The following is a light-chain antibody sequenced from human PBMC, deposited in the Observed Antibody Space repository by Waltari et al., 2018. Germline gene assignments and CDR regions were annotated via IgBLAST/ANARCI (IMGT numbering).Light chain of an antibody. Sequence: QSALTQPASVSGSPGPSITISRTGTSSAVGSYTLVSWYQQHPGKAHKLMIYEGSKRPSGVSNRFSGSKSGNTASLTISGLQAEDEADYYCCSYAGSHVVFGGGTKLTVL. CDR2: EGS. CDR3: CSYAGSHVV. J-gene: IGLJ2*01. CDR1: SSAVGSYTL. V-gene: IGLV2-23*01.